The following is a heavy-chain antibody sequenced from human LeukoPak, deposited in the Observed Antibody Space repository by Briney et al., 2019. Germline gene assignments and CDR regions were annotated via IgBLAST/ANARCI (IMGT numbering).Heavy chain of an antibody. J-gene: IGHJ4*02. D-gene: IGHD6-13*01. CDR2: ISSSSSYM. Sequence: GGSLRLSCAASGFTFSSYSMNWVRQAPGTGLEWVSSISSSSSYMYYADSVKGRFTISRDNAKNSLYLQMNSLRAEDTAVYYCARDRAAAGTDLDYWGQGTLVTVSS. CDR1: GFTFSSYS. CDR3: ARDRAAAGTDLDY. V-gene: IGHV3-21*01.